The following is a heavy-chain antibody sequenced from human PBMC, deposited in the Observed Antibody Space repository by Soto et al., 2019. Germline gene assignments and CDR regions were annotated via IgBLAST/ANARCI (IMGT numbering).Heavy chain of an antibody. J-gene: IGHJ4*02. CDR1: GASISSGGYY. D-gene: IGHD3-10*01. CDR3: ASGSTYFYGSGTYGFDF. Sequence: SETLSLTCTVSGASISSGGYYWSWIRQHPWRGLECIGYIYYSGSTDYSPSLKSRLTISVDTSNNQFSLDLSSVTAADTAVYYCASGSTYFYGSGTYGFDFWGQGXPGTVS. CDR2: IYYSGST. V-gene: IGHV4-31*03.